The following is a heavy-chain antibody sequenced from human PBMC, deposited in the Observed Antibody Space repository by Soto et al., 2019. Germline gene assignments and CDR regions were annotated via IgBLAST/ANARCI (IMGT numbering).Heavy chain of an antibody. CDR2: ISIRFGT. Sequence: GASVKVSCKASGYTFTSYGISWVRQAPGKGLECVAGISIRFGTYYIDSVKGRFTISRDNSKSTLYLQMNSLRPEDTAMYYCAKRGDPSSLNWAYFDSWGQGMLVTVSS. CDR3: AKRGDPSSLNWAYFDS. V-gene: IGHV3-23*01. D-gene: IGHD2-15*01. J-gene: IGHJ4*02. CDR1: GYTFTSYG.